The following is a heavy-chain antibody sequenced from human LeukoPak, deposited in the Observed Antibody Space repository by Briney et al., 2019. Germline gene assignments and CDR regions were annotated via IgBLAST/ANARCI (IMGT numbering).Heavy chain of an antibody. V-gene: IGHV1-69*05. Sequence: RASVKVSCKASGGTFSSYAISWVRQAPGQGLEWTGGIIPIFGTANYAQKFQGRVTITTDESTSTAYMELSSLRSEDTAVYYCARDMSVSSSPPYMDVWGKGTTVTVSS. J-gene: IGHJ6*03. CDR1: GGTFSSYA. CDR3: ARDMSVSSSPPYMDV. CDR2: IIPIFGTA. D-gene: IGHD6-6*01.